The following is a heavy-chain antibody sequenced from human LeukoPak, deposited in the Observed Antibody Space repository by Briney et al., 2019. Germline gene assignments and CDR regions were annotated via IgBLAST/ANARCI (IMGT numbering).Heavy chain of an antibody. Sequence: GGSLRLSCAASGFDFSSYWMTWVRQAPEKGLEWVASINQDGSDNRYVDSVKGRFTISRDNAKNSLYLQMDTLRAEDTALYYCARGRGSFEPWGQGSLVTVSS. CDR2: INQDGSDN. D-gene: IGHD3-10*01. J-gene: IGHJ5*02. CDR3: ARGRGSFEP. V-gene: IGHV3-7*01. CDR1: GFDFSSYW.